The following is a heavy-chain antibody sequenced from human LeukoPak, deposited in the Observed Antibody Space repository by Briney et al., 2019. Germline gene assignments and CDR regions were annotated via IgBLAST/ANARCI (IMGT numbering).Heavy chain of an antibody. J-gene: IGHJ4*02. CDR1: CGSISNSTFY. V-gene: IGHV4-39*01. Sequence: SETLSLTCTVSCGSISNSTFYWGWIRQPPGKGLEWIGSMYYSGSTYYNPSLKSRVTITVDTSKNQFSLKMTSVTAADTAVYYCARRSDSGSDDGEDYFDYWGQGTLVTVSS. CDR3: ARRSDSGSDDGEDYFDY. D-gene: IGHD1-26*01. CDR2: MYYSGST.